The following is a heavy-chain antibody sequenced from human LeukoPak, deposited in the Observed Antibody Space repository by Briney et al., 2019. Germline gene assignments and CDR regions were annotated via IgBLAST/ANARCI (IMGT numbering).Heavy chain of an antibody. D-gene: IGHD2-15*01. Sequence: GGSLRLSCAASGFTFSSYEMNWVRQAPGKGLEGVSYISSSGSTIYYADSVKGRFTISRDNAKNSLYLQMNSLRAEDTAVYYCARSLPYCSGGSCPTDYWGQGTLVTVSS. V-gene: IGHV3-48*03. CDR1: GFTFSSYE. CDR3: ARSLPYCSGGSCPTDY. CDR2: ISSSGSTI. J-gene: IGHJ4*02.